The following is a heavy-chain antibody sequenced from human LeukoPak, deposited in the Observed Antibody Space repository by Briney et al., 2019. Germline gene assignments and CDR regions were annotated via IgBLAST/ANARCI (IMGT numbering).Heavy chain of an antibody. CDR2: IYSDDRT. V-gene: IGHV3-53*04. CDR3: AREVMAKRRAFDI. Sequence: PGGSLRLSCAASGFXASSNYISWVRQAPGKGLEWVSVIYSDDRTYYADSVKGRFTISRHTSKKTLYLQMNSLRAEDTAVYYCAREVMAKRRAFDIWGQGTVVTVSS. J-gene: IGHJ3*02. CDR1: GFXASSNY. D-gene: IGHD2-8*01.